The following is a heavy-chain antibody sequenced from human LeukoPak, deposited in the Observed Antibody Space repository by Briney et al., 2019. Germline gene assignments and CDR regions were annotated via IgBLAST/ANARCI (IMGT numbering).Heavy chain of an antibody. CDR2: IYYSGST. CDR3: ARRDTAMAKGPIDY. J-gene: IGHJ4*02. D-gene: IGHD5-18*01. CDR1: GGSISSGDYY. Sequence: SQTLSLTCTVSGGSISSGDYYWSWIRQPPGKGLEWIGYIYYSGSTYYNPSLKSRVTISVDTSKNQFSLKLSSVTAADTAVYYCARRDTAMAKGPIDYWGQGTLVTVSS. V-gene: IGHV4-30-4*08.